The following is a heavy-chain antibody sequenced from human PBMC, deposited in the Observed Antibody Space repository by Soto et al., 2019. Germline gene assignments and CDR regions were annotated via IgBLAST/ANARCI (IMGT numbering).Heavy chain of an antibody. CDR3: ARRGAARRGWFDP. CDR1: GSSFTSAD. Sequence: ASAPVSFTAAGSSFTSADINWWLQAPGQGLEWMGWMNPNSGNTGYAQKFQGRVTMTRNTSISTAYMELSSLRSEDTAVYYCARRGAARRGWFDPWGQGTLVPVS. D-gene: IGHD6-6*01. J-gene: IGHJ5*02. CDR2: MNPNSGNT. V-gene: IGHV1-8*01.